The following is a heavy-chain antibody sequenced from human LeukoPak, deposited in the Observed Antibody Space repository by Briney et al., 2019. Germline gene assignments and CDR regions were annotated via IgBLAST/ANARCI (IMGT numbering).Heavy chain of an antibody. CDR3: ATQRGSYLWGTDFDY. J-gene: IGHJ4*02. CDR2: INPNSGDT. V-gene: IGHV1-2*02. CDR1: GYXFTGYY. D-gene: IGHD3-16*01. Sequence: AASVKVSCKASGYXFTGYYIHWVRQAPGQGLEWMGWINPNSGDTKYAQKFQGRVTMTRDTSISTAYMELSSLRSDDTAVYYCATQRGSYLWGTDFDYWGQGTLVTVSS.